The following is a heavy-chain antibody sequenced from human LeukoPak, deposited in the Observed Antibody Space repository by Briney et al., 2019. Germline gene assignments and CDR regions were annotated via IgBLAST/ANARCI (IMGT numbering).Heavy chain of an antibody. CDR1: GGSFSGYY. J-gene: IGHJ4*02. CDR3: ARGQIVVVLFDY. Sequence: SETLSLTCAVYGGSFSGYYWSWIRQPPGKGLEWIGEINHSGSTNYNPSLKSRVTISVDTSKNQFSLKLSSVTAADTAVYYCARGQIVVVLFDYWGQGTLVTVSS. V-gene: IGHV4-34*01. CDR2: INHSGST. D-gene: IGHD3-22*01.